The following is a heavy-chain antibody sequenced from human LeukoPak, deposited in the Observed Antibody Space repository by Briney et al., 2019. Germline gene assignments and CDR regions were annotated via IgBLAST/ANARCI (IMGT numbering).Heavy chain of an antibody. CDR2: IIPIFGTA. J-gene: IGHJ3*02. V-gene: IGHV1-69*05. D-gene: IGHD1-14*01. CDR1: GGTFSSYT. CDR3: ARPEPEGAFDI. Sequence: SVKVSCKASGGTFSSYTISWVRQAPGQGLEWMGRIIPIFGTANYAQKFQGRVTITTDESTSTAYMELSSLRTEDTAVYYCARPEPEGAFDIWGQGTMVTVSS.